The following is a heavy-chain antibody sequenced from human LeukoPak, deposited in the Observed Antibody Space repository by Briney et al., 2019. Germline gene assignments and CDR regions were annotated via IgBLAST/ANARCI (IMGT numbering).Heavy chain of an antibody. CDR1: GYTFTSYD. CDR3: ARGQEHCSGGSCYYAEPENFDY. J-gene: IGHJ4*02. V-gene: IGHV1-8*01. Sequence: GASVKVSCKASGYTFTSYDINWVRQATGQGLEWMGWMNPNSGNTGYAQKFQGRVTMTRNTSISTAYMELSSLRSEDTAVYYCARGQEHCSGGSCYYAEPENFDYWGQGTLVTVSS. CDR2: MNPNSGNT. D-gene: IGHD2-15*01.